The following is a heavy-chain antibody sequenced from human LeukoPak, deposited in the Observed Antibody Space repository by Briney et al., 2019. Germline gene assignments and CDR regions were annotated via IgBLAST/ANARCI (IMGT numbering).Heavy chain of an antibody. V-gene: IGHV3-7*01. J-gene: IGHJ4*02. CDR3: TRQRGSGCLDY. Sequence: GEPLTLPCAPSRFPLSNYLISWLRQAPAKGVEWVDNIKKDGSETYYVDSVKGRFTISRDNAKNSLSLQMNSLRAEDTAVYYCTRQRGSGCLDYWGQGTLVTVSS. D-gene: IGHD6-19*01. CDR1: RFPLSNYL. CDR2: IKKDGSET.